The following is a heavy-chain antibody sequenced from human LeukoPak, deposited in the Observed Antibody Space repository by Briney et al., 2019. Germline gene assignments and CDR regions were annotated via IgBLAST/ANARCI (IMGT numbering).Heavy chain of an antibody. D-gene: IGHD6-13*01. Sequence: GGSLRLSCAASGFTFSNYAMNWVRQAPGKGLEWVSSISGSSTDIYYADSVKGRFTISRDNAKNSLYLQMNSLRAEDTAVYYCARDRGSSWYDYGWFDPWGQGTLVTVSS. J-gene: IGHJ5*02. CDR3: ARDRGSSWYDYGWFDP. CDR2: ISGSSTDI. CDR1: GFTFSNYA. V-gene: IGHV3-21*01.